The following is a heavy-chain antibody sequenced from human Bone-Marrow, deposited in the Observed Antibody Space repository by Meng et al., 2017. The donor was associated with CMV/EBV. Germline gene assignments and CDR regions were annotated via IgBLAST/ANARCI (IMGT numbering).Heavy chain of an antibody. CDR3: ARGGRRFWSGYYNRGGVSFWFDP. Sequence: ASVKVSCKASGYTFTSYDINWVRQATGQGLEWMGWMNPNSGNTGYAQKFQSRVTITRNTSISTAYMELSSLRSEDTAVYYCARGGRRFWSGYYNRGGVSFWFDPWGQGTLVTVSS. D-gene: IGHD3-3*01. V-gene: IGHV1-8*03. J-gene: IGHJ5*02. CDR2: MNPNSGNT. CDR1: GYTFTSYD.